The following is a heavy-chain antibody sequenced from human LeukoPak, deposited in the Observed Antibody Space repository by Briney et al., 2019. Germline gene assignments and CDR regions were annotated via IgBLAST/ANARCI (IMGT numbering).Heavy chain of an antibody. D-gene: IGHD3-22*01. Sequence: GGSLRLSCVASGFTLSAYNMHWVRQAPGKGLEWVPVISYDGRTQHYADSVKGRFTISRDNSKNTLYLQMNSLRAEDTAVYYCAKDHNRPEAHYYDSSGYYYLFSYWGQGTLVTVSS. J-gene: IGHJ4*02. CDR3: AKDHNRPEAHYYDSSGYYYLFSY. V-gene: IGHV3-30*18. CDR2: ISYDGRTQ. CDR1: GFTLSAYN.